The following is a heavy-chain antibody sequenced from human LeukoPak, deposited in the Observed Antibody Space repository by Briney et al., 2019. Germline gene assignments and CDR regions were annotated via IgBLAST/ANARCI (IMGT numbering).Heavy chain of an antibody. D-gene: IGHD3-22*01. CDR3: ARDSSGYYRGFQH. V-gene: IGHV4-39*07. CDR2: IYYSGST. J-gene: IGHJ1*01. Sequence: SETLSLTCTVSGGSISSSSYYWGWIRQPPGKGLEWIGSIYYSGSTYYNPSLKSRVTISVDTSKNQLSLKLSSVTAADTAVYYCARDSSGYYRGFQHWGQGTLVTVSS. CDR1: GGSISSSSYY.